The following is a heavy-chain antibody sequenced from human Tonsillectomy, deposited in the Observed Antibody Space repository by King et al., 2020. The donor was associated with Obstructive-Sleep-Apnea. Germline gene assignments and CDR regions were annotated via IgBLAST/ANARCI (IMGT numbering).Heavy chain of an antibody. Sequence: QLQESGPGLVKPSETLSLTCTVSGGSISSYYWSWIRQPPGKGLEWIGHIYYSGSTNYNPSLKSRVTISVDTSKNQFSLKLSSVTAADTAVYYCARARGDYYYGMDVWGQGTPVSVSS. J-gene: IGHJ6*02. CDR2: IYYSGST. CDR1: GGSISSYY. CDR3: ARARGDYYYGMDV. V-gene: IGHV4-59*01.